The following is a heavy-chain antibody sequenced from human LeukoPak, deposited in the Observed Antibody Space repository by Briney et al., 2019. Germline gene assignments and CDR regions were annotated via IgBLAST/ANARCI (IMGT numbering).Heavy chain of an antibody. Sequence: GGSLRLSCAASGFTFDDYTMHWVRQAPGKGLEWVSAISGSGGNTYYADSVKGRFTISRDNSKNTLYLQMNSLRAEDTAVYYCAKDGFVGTTTEDYRGQGTLVTVSS. V-gene: IGHV3-23*01. J-gene: IGHJ4*02. D-gene: IGHD1-26*01. CDR3: AKDGFVGTTTEDY. CDR1: GFTFDDYT. CDR2: ISGSGGNT.